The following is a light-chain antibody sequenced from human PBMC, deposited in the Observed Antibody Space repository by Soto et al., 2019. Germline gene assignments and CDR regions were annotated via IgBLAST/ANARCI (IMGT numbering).Light chain of an antibody. CDR3: QQYNSYSYT. CDR2: KAS. V-gene: IGKV1-5*03. Sequence: DIQMTQSPSTLSASVGDRVTITCRASQSISSWLAWYQQKPGKAPKLLIYKASSLEGGVPSRFSGGGSGIEFTLTISSLQPDDFGTYYCQQYNSYSYTFGQGTKLEIK. J-gene: IGKJ2*01. CDR1: QSISSW.